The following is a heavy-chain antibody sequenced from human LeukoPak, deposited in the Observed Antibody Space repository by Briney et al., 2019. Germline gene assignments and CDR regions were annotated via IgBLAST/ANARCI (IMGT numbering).Heavy chain of an antibody. D-gene: IGHD2-15*01. Sequence: PGGSLRLSCAASGMTFSNAWMSWVRQAPGKGLEWVGRIKSKTDGGTIDYAAPVKGRFTISRDDSKNTLYLQMNSLKTEDTAVYYCTTAYPSGPLGYCSGGSCYLLTDIWGQGTMVTVSS. CDR1: GMTFSNAW. V-gene: IGHV3-15*01. CDR3: TTAYPSGPLGYCSGGSCYLLTDI. CDR2: IKSKTDGGTI. J-gene: IGHJ3*02.